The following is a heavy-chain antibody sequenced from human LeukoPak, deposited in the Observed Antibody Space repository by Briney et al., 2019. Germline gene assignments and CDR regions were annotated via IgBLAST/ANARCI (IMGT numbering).Heavy chain of an antibody. CDR2: IYTSGST. Sequence: PSETLSLTCAVYGGSFSGYYWSWIRQPAGKGLEWIGRIYTSGSTNYNPSLKSRVTMSVDTSKNQFSLKLSSVTAADTAVYYCARSWRDGYNYYFDYWGQGTLVTVSS. J-gene: IGHJ4*02. CDR1: GGSFSGYY. CDR3: ARSWRDGYNYYFDY. D-gene: IGHD5-24*01. V-gene: IGHV4-59*10.